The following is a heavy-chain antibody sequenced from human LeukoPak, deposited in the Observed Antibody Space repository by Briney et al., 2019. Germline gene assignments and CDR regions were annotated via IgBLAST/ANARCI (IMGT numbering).Heavy chain of an antibody. Sequence: GGSLRLSCAASGFIFNNYGLIWVRQAPGKGLEWVSAISNDGGGTNYADFVKGRFTISRGNSKNTLFLQMNSLRAEDTALYYCAKGSSGYFVGLWGQGTLVTVSS. CDR2: ISNDGGGT. D-gene: IGHD3-22*01. V-gene: IGHV3-23*01. J-gene: IGHJ4*02. CDR3: AKGSSGYFVGL. CDR1: GFIFNNYG.